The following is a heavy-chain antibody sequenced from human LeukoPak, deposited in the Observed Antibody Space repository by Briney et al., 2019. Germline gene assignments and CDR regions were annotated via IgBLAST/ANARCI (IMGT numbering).Heavy chain of an antibody. D-gene: IGHD2-2*01. CDR2: INPNSGGT. CDR3: ARDPCSSTSCYSPPDY. CDR1: GYTFTSYY. V-gene: IGHV1-2*02. Sequence: GASVKVSCKASGYTFTSYYMHWVRQAPGQGLEWMGWINPNSGGTNYAQKFQGRVTMTRDTSISTAYMELSRLRSDDTAVYYCARDPCSSTSCYSPPDYWGQGTLVTVSS. J-gene: IGHJ4*02.